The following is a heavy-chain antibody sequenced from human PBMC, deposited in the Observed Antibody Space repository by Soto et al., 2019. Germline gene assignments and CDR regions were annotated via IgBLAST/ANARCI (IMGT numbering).Heavy chain of an antibody. J-gene: IGHJ3*02. CDR2: IIPIFGTA. CDR1: GGTFSSYA. D-gene: IGHD2-21*02. V-gene: IGHV1-69*13. CDR3: ARRVVTALLGVEGDAFDI. Sequence: ASVKVSCKASGGTFSSYAISWVRQAPGQGLEWMGGIIPIFGTANYAQKFQGRVTITADESTSTAYMELSSLRSEDTAVYYCARRVVTALLGVEGDAFDIWGQGTMVTVSS.